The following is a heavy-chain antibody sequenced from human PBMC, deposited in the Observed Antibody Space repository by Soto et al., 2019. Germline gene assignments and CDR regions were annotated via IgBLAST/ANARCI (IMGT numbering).Heavy chain of an antibody. Sequence: EVQLVESGGGLVKPGGSLRLSCAASGFTFSNAWMSWVRQAPGKGLEWVGRIKSKTDGETTDYAAPVKGRFTISRDDSKSTLYLQVNSLTSEDTAMYFCTTEPRWEGTANYWGQGTLVTVSS. CDR2: IKSKTDGETT. CDR3: TTEPRWEGTANY. V-gene: IGHV3-15*01. D-gene: IGHD1-26*01. J-gene: IGHJ4*02. CDR1: GFTFSNAW.